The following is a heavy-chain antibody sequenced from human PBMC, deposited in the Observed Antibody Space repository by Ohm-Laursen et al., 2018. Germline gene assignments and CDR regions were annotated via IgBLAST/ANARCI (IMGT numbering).Heavy chain of an antibody. D-gene: IGHD3-22*01. Sequence: GTLSLTWAVSGYSISSGYFWGWIRQPPGKGLEWIGTIYHSGSTYYNPSLKSRVTISVDTSKNQFSLKLSSVTAADTAVYYCARAGDSSGYGDYWGQGTLVTVSS. CDR3: ARAGDSSGYGDY. J-gene: IGHJ4*02. CDR1: GYSISSGYF. CDR2: IYHSGST. V-gene: IGHV4-38-2*01.